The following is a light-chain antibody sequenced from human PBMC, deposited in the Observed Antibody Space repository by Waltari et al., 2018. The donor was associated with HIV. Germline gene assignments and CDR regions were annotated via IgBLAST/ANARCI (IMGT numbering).Light chain of an antibody. V-gene: IGKV4-1*01. J-gene: IGKJ1*01. Sequence: DIVMTPSPDSLAVSLGDRATINCKSSQSVLYSSNNKNYLVWYQQRPGQPPKLLIYWASTRESGVPDRFSGSGSGTDFTLTISSLQAEDVAVYYCQQYYNLPWTFGQGTKVEIK. CDR2: WAS. CDR3: QQYYNLPWT. CDR1: QSVLYSSNNKNY.